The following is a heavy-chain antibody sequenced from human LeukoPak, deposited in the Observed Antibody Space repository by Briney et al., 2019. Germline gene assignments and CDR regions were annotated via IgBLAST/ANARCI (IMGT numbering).Heavy chain of an antibody. V-gene: IGHV3-53*01. CDR2: IDGSGRRP. J-gene: IGHJ4*02. CDR3: VRGRDYPRDQFDY. CDR1: GFTVSSNY. Sequence: GGSLRLSCAASGFTVSSNYMSWVRQAPRKGLEWVSAIDGSGRRPWYADFVRGRSTISRDNSRNTVYLRMGNLRAEDTAIYFCVRGRDYPRDQFDYWGQGALVTVSS. D-gene: IGHD4-17*01.